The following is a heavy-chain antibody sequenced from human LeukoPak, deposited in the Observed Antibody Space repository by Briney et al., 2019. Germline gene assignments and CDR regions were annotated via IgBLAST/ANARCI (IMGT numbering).Heavy chain of an antibody. CDR3: AGVWELSDALDI. J-gene: IGHJ3*02. CDR2: IYYSGST. V-gene: IGHV4-39*07. CDR1: GGSISSSSYY. Sequence: SETLSLTCTVSGGSISSSSYYWGWIRQPPGKGLEWIGSIYYSGSTHYNPSLKSRVTISVDTSKNQFSLKLSSVTAADPAVYYCAGVWELSDALDIWGQGTMVTVSS. D-gene: IGHD1-26*01.